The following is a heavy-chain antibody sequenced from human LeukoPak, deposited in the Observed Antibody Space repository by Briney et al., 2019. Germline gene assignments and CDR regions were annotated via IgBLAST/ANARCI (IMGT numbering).Heavy chain of an antibody. J-gene: IGHJ3*02. Sequence: SETLSLTCTVSGGSISSGSYYWSWIRQPAGKGLEWIGRIYTSGSTNYNPSLKSRVTISVDTSKNQFSLQLNSVTPEDTAVYYCARESCSGGSCYGPDAFDIWGQGTMVTVSS. CDR1: GGSISSGSYY. CDR3: ARESCSGGSCYGPDAFDI. V-gene: IGHV4-61*02. CDR2: IYTSGST. D-gene: IGHD2-15*01.